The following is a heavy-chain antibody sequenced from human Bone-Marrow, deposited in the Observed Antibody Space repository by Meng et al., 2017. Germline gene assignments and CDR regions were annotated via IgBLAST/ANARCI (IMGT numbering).Heavy chain of an antibody. CDR2: IPHGGSS. D-gene: IGHD3-10*01. J-gene: IGHJ1*01. V-gene: IGHV4-34*01. CDR1: GGSFSGYY. Sequence: VQLQQWGAGLLKHSETLSLTCAVYGGSFSGYYWSWIRQPPGKGLEWIGEIPHGGSSAYNPSLKSRVSMSIDKSKNQFSLKLTSVTAADTAVYHCLRGSGGSVWGQGTLVTVSS. CDR3: LRGSGGSV.